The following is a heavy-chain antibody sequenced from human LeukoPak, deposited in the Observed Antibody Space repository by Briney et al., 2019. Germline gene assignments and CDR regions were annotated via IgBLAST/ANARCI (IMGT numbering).Heavy chain of an antibody. D-gene: IGHD3-16*01. CDR2: IRYDGSNK. CDR1: GFTFSSYG. Sequence: GGSLRLSCAASGFTFSSYGMHWVRQAPGKGLEWVAFIRYDGSNKYYADSVKGRFTISRDNSKNTLYLQMNSLRSEDTAVYYCARVREEGIVLITWYFFDQWGQGTLVTVSS. CDR3: ARVREEGIVLITWYFFDQ. V-gene: IGHV3-30*02. J-gene: IGHJ4*02.